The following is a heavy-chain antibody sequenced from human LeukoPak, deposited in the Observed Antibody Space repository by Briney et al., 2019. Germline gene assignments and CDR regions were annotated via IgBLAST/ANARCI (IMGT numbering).Heavy chain of an antibody. Sequence: AGSLRLSGAASGFTFSSYWMHWIRQAPGKGLVWVSRIHSDGIGTSYADSVRGRFTISRNNAKNTVYLQMNSLRAEDMAVYYCARDQGSFDYWGQGTLVTVSS. CDR3: ARDQGSFDY. CDR2: IHSDGIGT. J-gene: IGHJ4*02. CDR1: GFTFSSYW. V-gene: IGHV3-74*01.